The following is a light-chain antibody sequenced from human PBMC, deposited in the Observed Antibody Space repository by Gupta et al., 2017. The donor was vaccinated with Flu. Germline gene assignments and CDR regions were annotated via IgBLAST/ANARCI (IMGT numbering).Light chain of an antibody. V-gene: IGKV3-15*01. CDR2: AAS. CDR1: QSVSRN. CDR3: QQDNSWPQA. J-gene: IGKJ2*01. Sequence: RATLSVSLGERATLSCRASQSVSRNLAWYQQKPAQAPRLLIYAASTRATGIPPRFSGSGSGTEFTLTISSLQSEDLAVYYCQQDNSWPQAFGQGTKLDIK.